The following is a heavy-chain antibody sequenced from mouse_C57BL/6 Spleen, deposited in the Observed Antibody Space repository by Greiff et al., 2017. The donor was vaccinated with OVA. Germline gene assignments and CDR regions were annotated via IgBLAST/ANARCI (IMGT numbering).Heavy chain of an antibody. J-gene: IGHJ4*01. D-gene: IGHD1-3*01. V-gene: IGHV5-9-1*02. Sequence: EVKLVESGEGLVKPGGSLKLSCAASGFTFSSYAMSWVRQTPEKRLEWVAYISSGGDYIYYADTVKGRFTISSDNARNTLYLQMSSLKSEDTAMYYCTRDIRGPYGAMDYWGQGTSVTVSS. CDR3: TRDIRGPYGAMDY. CDR2: ISSGGDYI. CDR1: GFTFSSYA.